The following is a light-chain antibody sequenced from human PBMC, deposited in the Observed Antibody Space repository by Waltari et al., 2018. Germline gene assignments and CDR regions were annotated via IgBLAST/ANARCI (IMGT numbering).Light chain of an antibody. CDR2: GAS. J-gene: IGKJ1*01. CDR1: QSVSIN. CDR3: QQFNDWPRT. Sequence: EVVMTQSPATLSVSPGERATISCRASQSVSINLDWYQQKPGQAPRLLIYGASTRATGVPARFSGSVSGTEFTLTISSLQSEDFAVYYCQQFNDWPRTFGHGTKVEIK. V-gene: IGKV3-15*01.